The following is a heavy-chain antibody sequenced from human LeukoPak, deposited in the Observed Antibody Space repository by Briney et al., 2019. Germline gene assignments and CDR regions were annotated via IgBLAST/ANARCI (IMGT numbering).Heavy chain of an antibody. V-gene: IGHV3-7*01. D-gene: IGHD1-7*01. J-gene: IGHJ4*02. CDR2: IKQDGSEK. CDR3: ARDTAPYNWNYVFIY. Sequence: GGSLRLSCAASGFTFSGYWMSWIRQAPGKGLEWVANIKQDGSEKYYVDSVKGRFTISRDNAKNSLYLQMNSLRAEDTAVYYCARDTAPYNWNYVFIYWGQGTLVTVSS. CDR1: GFTFSGYW.